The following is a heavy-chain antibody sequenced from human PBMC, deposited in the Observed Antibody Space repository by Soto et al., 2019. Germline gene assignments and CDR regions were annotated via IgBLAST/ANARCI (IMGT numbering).Heavy chain of an antibody. CDR2: IKQDGSEK. Sequence: GGSLRLSCAASGFTFSHYWMSWVRQAPGKGLEWVANIKQDGSEKYCVDSVKGRFTISRDNADNTLYLQMNSLRVEDTAVYYCTRDGSWGQGTLVTVSS. V-gene: IGHV3-7*01. CDR3: TRDGS. CDR1: GFTFSHYW. J-gene: IGHJ5*02. D-gene: IGHD5-12*01.